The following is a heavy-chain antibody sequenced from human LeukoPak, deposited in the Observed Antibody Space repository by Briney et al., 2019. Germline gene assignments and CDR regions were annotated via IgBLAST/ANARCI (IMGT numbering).Heavy chain of an antibody. CDR2: IYYGGST. CDR1: GGSISTGSYY. CDR3: APGSTYGTRGSWFDP. V-gene: IGHV4-39*01. J-gene: IGHJ5*02. D-gene: IGHD1-26*01. Sequence: SETLSLTCTVSGGSISTGSYYWGWFRQPPGKGLEWIGSIYYGGSTYYNPSLKSRVTISADTSKNQFSLRLSSVTAVDTAVYFCAPGSTYGTRGSWFDPWGQGTLVTVSS.